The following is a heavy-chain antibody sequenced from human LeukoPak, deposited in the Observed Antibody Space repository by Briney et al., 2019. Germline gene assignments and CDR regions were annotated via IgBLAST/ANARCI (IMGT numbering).Heavy chain of an antibody. CDR2: ISSSSNTV. J-gene: IGHJ4*02. CDR3: ARRAMGATSFDY. Sequence: GGSLRLSCAASGFTFSDYYMTWVRQAPGKGLEWVSYISSSSNTVYYADSVKGRLTVSRDNANNSLYVQMTNLRAEDTAVYYRARRAMGATSFDYWGQGTLVTVSS. D-gene: IGHD1-26*01. CDR1: GFTFSDYY. V-gene: IGHV3-11*04.